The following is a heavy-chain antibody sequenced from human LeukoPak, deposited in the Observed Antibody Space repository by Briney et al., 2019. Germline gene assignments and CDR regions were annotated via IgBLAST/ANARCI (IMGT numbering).Heavy chain of an antibody. V-gene: IGHV1-46*01. CDR2: INPSGGST. Sequence: ASVKVSCKASGYTFTSYYMHWVRQAPGQGLEWMGIINPSGGSTSYAQKFQGRVTMTRDTSTSTVYMELSSLRSEDTAVYYCARGMWEQQLAKYYYYHMDVWGKGTTVTVSS. J-gene: IGHJ6*03. D-gene: IGHD6-13*01. CDR3: ARGMWEQQLAKYYYYHMDV. CDR1: GYTFTSYY.